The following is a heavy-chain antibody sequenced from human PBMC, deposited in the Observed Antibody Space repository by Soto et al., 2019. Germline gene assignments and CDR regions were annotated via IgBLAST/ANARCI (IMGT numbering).Heavy chain of an antibody. Sequence: LRLSCSASGFTFSSYAMSWVRQAPGKGLEWVSAISGSGGSTYYADSVKGRFTISRDNSKNTLYLQMNSLRAEDTAVYYCAKGDLRITMIVVVTPSYYFDYWGQGTLVTVSS. D-gene: IGHD3-22*01. V-gene: IGHV3-23*01. CDR2: ISGSGGST. CDR3: AKGDLRITMIVVVTPSYYFDY. J-gene: IGHJ4*02. CDR1: GFTFSSYA.